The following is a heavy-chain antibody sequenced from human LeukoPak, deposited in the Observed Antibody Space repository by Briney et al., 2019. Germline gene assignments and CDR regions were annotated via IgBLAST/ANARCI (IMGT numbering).Heavy chain of an antibody. CDR2: IWYDGSNK. V-gene: IGHV3-33*01. D-gene: IGHD6-19*01. CDR3: TRDGIAVAGFVDY. CDR1: GFTFSSYG. Sequence: PGRSLRLSCAASGFTFSSYGMHWVRQAPGKGLEWVAVIWYDGSNKYYADSVNGRFTISRDNSKNTLYLQMNSLRAEDTAVYYCTRDGIAVAGFVDYWGQGTLVTVSS. J-gene: IGHJ4*02.